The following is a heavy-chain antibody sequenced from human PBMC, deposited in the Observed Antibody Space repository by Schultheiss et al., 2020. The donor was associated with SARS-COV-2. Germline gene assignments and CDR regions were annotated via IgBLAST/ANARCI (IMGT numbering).Heavy chain of an antibody. D-gene: IGHD1-26*01. V-gene: IGHV4-59*08. Sequence: SETLSLTCTVSGGSISSYYWSWIRQPPGKGLEWIGYIYYSGSTNYNPSLKSRVTISVDTSKNQFSLKLSSVTAADTAVYYCARQVDGSYYYYYYMDVWGKVTTVTVSS. CDR2: IYYSGST. J-gene: IGHJ6*03. CDR1: GGSISSYY. CDR3: ARQVDGSYYYYYYMDV.